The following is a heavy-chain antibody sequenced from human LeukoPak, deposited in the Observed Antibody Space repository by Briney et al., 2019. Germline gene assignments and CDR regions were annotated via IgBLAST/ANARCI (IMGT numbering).Heavy chain of an antibody. J-gene: IGHJ5*02. CDR1: GGTFSSYA. Sequence: ASVKVSCKASGGTFSSYAISWVRQAPGQGLEWMGWISAYNGNTNYAQKLQGRVTMTTDTSTTTAYMELRSLRSDDTAVYYCASFLAVGATYWFDPRGQGTLVTVSS. V-gene: IGHV1-18*01. CDR3: ASFLAVGATYWFDP. CDR2: ISAYNGNT. D-gene: IGHD1-26*01.